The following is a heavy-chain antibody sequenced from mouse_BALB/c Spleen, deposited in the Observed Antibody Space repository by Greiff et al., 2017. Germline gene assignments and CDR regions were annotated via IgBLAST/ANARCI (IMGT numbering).Heavy chain of an antibody. Sequence: VQLKESGGGLVQPGGSLRLSCATSGFTFTDYYMSWVRQPPGKALEWLGFIRNKANGYTTEYSASVKGRFTISRDNSQSILYLQMNTLRAEDSATYYCARDTNYYGSYGYFDVWGAGTTVTVSS. D-gene: IGHD1-1*01. CDR2: IRNKANGYTT. CDR3: ARDTNYYGSYGYFDV. CDR1: GFTFTDYY. V-gene: IGHV7-3*02. J-gene: IGHJ1*01.